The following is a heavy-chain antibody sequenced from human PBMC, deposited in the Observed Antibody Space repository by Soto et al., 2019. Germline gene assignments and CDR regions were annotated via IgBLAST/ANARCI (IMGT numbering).Heavy chain of an antibody. V-gene: IGHV3-23*01. D-gene: IGHD3-10*01. J-gene: IGHJ5*02. Sequence: EVQLLESGGGLVQPGGSLRLSCAASGFTLCSNSMAWVRQAPGKRLQWVSGISNDGSTIFYADSVRGRFTISRDTSTTTLSPLMDSLRVESTAVYFCAKWWGFGAPWCQGTLVTVSS. CDR3: AKWWGFGAP. CDR1: GFTLCSNS. CDR2: ISNDGSTI.